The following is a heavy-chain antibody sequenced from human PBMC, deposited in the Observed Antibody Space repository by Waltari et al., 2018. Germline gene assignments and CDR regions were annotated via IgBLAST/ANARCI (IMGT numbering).Heavy chain of an antibody. V-gene: IGHV4-4*02. CDR2: VRGDGRS. J-gene: IGHJ5*02. Sequence: QLQLQESGPGLVKPSGTLSLTCDVSGDSMSSTDCWSWVRQSPQKGLEWLGQVRGDGRSNYNPSFAGRVTVSLDTSNNQFSLRMTSATAADTAMYYCARDRGRGLYLDTWGPGTLVTVSP. D-gene: IGHD2-15*01. CDR3: ARDRGRGLYLDT. CDR1: GDSMSSTDC.